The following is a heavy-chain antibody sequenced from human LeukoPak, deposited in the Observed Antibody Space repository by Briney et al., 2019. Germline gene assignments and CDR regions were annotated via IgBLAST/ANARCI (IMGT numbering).Heavy chain of an antibody. D-gene: IGHD1-14*01. CDR2: INTDGTTT. V-gene: IGHV3-74*01. CDR3: ARDPEGDGYYNMDV. Sequence: PGGSLRLSCGASGFTFSSYWMHWVRQAPGKGLVWVSRINTDGTTTDHADSVKGRFTISRDNARNSLFLQMNSLSAEDTAVYYFARDPEGDGYYNMDVWGRGTSVTVSS. CDR1: GFTFSSYW. J-gene: IGHJ6*02.